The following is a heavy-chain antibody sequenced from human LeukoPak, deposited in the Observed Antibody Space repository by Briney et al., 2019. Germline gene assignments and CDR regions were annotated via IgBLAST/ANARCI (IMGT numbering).Heavy chain of an antibody. J-gene: IGHJ6*02. V-gene: IGHV3-30-3*01. CDR1: GFTFSSYA. CDR3: ARHLDV. CDR2: ISYDGSNK. Sequence: PGGSLRLSCAASGFTFSSYAMHWVRQAPGKGLEWVAVISYDGSNKYYADSVKGRFTISRGNSKNTLYLQMNSLRAEDTAVYYCARHLDVWGQGTTVTVSS. D-gene: IGHD3-3*02.